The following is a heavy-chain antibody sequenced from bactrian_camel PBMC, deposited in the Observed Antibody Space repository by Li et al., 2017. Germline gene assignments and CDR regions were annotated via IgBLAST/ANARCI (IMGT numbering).Heavy chain of an antibody. CDR3: AARTGATWLLSLGASDYNH. J-gene: IGHJ4*01. CDR1: GHSRGSNC. Sequence: HVQLVESGGGSVQAGGSLRLSCEVSGHSRGSNCVGWYRLPPGRAPAEREGVAAIYTGNGADHYDASVKGRFFVTQDDAISTIYLRMNNLRPEDTAMYYCAARTGATWLLSLGASDYNHWGQGTQVTVSS. V-gene: IGHV3S45*01. CDR2: IYTGNGAD. D-gene: IGHD2*01.